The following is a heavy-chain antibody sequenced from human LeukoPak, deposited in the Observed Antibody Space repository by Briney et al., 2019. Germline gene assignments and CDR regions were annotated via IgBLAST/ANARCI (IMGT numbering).Heavy chain of an antibody. Sequence: PSETLSLTCAVYGGSFSGYYWSWIRQPPGKGLEWIGEINHSGSTNYNPSLKSRVTISVDTSKNQFSLKLSSVTAADTAVYYCASAPPLGYWGQGTLVIVSS. V-gene: IGHV4-34*01. CDR3: ASAPPLGY. D-gene: IGHD1-26*01. J-gene: IGHJ4*02. CDR1: GGSFSGYY. CDR2: INHSGST.